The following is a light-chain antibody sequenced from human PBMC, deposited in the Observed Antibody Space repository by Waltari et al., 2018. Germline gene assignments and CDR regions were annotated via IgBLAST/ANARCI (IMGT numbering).Light chain of an antibody. Sequence: QSALTQPASVSGSPGQSITISCTGTSSDGGGCKHVFWYQQHPGKAPKLMIYEVSNRPSGVSNRFSGSKSGNTASLTISGLQAEDEADYYCSSYTSSSTLVFGTGTKVTVL. CDR1: SSDGGGCKH. CDR3: SSYTSSSTLV. V-gene: IGLV2-14*01. J-gene: IGLJ1*01. CDR2: EVS.